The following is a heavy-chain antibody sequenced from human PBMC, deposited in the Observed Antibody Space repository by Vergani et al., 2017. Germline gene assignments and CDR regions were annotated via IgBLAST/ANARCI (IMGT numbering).Heavy chain of an antibody. V-gene: IGHV4-4*03. CDR1: GGSISSSNW. Sequence: QVQLQESGPGLVKPPGTLSLTCAVSGGSISSSNWWSWVRQPPGKGLEWIGEIYHSGSTNYNPSLKSRVTISVDKSKNQFSLRLSSVTAADTAVYYCAREKTTVVTPGAFDIWGQGTMVTVSS. CDR2: IYHSGST. CDR3: AREKTTVVTPGAFDI. J-gene: IGHJ3*02. D-gene: IGHD4-23*01.